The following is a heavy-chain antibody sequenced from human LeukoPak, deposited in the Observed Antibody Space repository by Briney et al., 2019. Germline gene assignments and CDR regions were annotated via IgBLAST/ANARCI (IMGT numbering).Heavy chain of an antibody. D-gene: IGHD3-10*01. CDR2: INWNGGST. CDR1: GFTFDDYG. Sequence: PGGSLRLSCAASGFTFDDYGMSWVRQAPGKGLEWVSGINWNGGSTGYADSVKGRFTISRDNAKNSLYLQMNSLRAEDTALYYCAREAPGLWFGELPVNYYYYYYMDVWGKGTTVTVSS. V-gene: IGHV3-20*04. J-gene: IGHJ6*03. CDR3: AREAPGLWFGELPVNYYYYYYMDV.